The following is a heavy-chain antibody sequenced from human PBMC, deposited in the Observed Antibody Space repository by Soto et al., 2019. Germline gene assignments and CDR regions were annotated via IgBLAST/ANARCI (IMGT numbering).Heavy chain of an antibody. CDR1: GGTFSSYA. J-gene: IGHJ6*02. CDR2: IIPSFGTA. CDR3: ARVIARHYYDSRKVLSGMDV. D-gene: IGHD3-22*01. Sequence: QVQLVQSGAEVKKPGSSVKVSCKASGGTFSSYAISWVRQAHGQGLEWMGGIIPSFGTANYAQKFQGRVTITADESTSTDYMELSSLRSEDTALYYCARVIARHYYDSRKVLSGMDVWGQGTTVTVSS. V-gene: IGHV1-69*01.